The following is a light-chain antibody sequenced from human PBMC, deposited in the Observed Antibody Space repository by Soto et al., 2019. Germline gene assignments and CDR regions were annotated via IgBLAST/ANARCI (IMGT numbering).Light chain of an antibody. CDR3: SSYTDSSTLGLYV. CDR1: ISDIGGYEY. CDR2: EVT. Sequence: QSVLTQPASVSGSPGQSITISCTGTISDIGGYEYVSWYQQHPGKAPRLMIYEVTYRPSGVSNRFSGSESGSTASLTISGLQAEDEADYYCSSYTDSSTLGLYVFGTGTKVTVL. V-gene: IGLV2-14*01. J-gene: IGLJ1*01.